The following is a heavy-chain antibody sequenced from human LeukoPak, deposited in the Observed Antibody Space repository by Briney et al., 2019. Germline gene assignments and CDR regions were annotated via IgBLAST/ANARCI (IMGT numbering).Heavy chain of an antibody. CDR2: IYYSGST. Sequence: PSETLSLTCTVSGGSISSYYWSWIRQPPGKGLEWIGYIYYSGSTNYNPSLKSRVTISVDTSKNQFSLKLSSVTAADTAVYYCARAGYERFLEWATDWGQGTLVTVSS. V-gene: IGHV4-59*01. CDR1: GGSISSYY. D-gene: IGHD3-3*01. CDR3: ARAGYERFLEWATD. J-gene: IGHJ1*01.